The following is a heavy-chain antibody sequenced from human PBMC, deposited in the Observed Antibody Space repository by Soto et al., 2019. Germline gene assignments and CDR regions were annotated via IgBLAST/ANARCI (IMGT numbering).Heavy chain of an antibody. V-gene: IGHV3-23*01. D-gene: IGHD4-17*01. CDR3: AKVARSWGYGDYERGFKPPEKIGYYFDY. J-gene: IGHJ4*02. Sequence: EVQLLESGGGLVQPGGSLRLSCAASGFTFSSYAMSWVRQAPGKGLEWVSAISGSGGSTYYADSVKGRFTISRDNSKNTLYLQMNSLRAEDTAVYYCAKVARSWGYGDYERGFKPPEKIGYYFDYWGQGTLVTVSS. CDR1: GFTFSSYA. CDR2: ISGSGGST.